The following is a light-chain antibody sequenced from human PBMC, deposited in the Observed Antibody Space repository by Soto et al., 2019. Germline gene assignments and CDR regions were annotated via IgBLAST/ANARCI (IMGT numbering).Light chain of an antibody. V-gene: IGKV2-28*01. J-gene: IGKJ4*01. CDR3: MQAHQIPLT. CDR2: LAS. Sequence: DIVMTQSPLSLPVTPGEPASISCRSSQSLLHSNGYYYLDWYLQKPGQSPQLLIYLASKRASGVPDRFSVSGSGTDFTLKISRVEAEDVGVYYCMQAHQIPLTFAGGTKVEIK. CDR1: QSLLHSNGYYY.